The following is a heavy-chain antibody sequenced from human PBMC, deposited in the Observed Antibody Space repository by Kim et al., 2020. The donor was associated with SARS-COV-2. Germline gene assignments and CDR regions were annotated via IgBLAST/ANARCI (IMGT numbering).Heavy chain of an antibody. D-gene: IGHD1-26*01. CDR3: AKGSEWELLCHY. CDR1: GFTFSSYA. J-gene: IGHJ4*02. V-gene: IGHV3-33*06. Sequence: GGSLRLSCAASGFTFSSYAMHWVRQAPGKGLEWVAVIWYDGSNKYYADSVKGRFTISRDNSKNTLYLQMNSLRAEDTAVYYCAKGSEWELLCHYWGQGTLVTVSS. CDR2: IWYDGSNK.